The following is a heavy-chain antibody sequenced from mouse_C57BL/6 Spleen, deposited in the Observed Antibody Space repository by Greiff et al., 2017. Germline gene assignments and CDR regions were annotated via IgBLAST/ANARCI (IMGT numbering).Heavy chain of an antibody. CDR3: ARGGNCDSFAY. CDR2: ISSGSSTI. J-gene: IGHJ3*01. D-gene: IGHD4-1*01. V-gene: IGHV5-17*01. Sequence: EVQLQESGGGLVKPGGSLKLSCAASGFTFSDYGMHWVRQAPEKGLEWVAYISSGSSTIYYADTVKGRFTISRDNAKNTLFLQMTSLRSEDTAMYYCARGGNCDSFAYWGQGTLVTVSA. CDR1: GFTFSDYG.